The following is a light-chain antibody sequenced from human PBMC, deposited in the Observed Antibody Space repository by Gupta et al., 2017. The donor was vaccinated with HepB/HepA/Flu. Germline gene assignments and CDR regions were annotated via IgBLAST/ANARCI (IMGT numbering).Light chain of an antibody. CDR2: GAP. V-gene: IGKV1-16*02. CDR3: QQYYAFPLT. Sequence: DIQITQSPSSLSASVGDRVTITCRASQGIRNSIAWVQQKPGKAPKSLIYGAPNLQSGVPSKFSGSGSGTDFTLTISSLQPEDFAIYYCQQYYAFPLTFGQGTRLDIK. CDR1: QGIRNS. J-gene: IGKJ5*01.